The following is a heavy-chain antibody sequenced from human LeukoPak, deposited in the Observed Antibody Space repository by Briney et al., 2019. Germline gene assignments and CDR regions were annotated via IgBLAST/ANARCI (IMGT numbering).Heavy chain of an antibody. CDR3: ARVSSGSYHYYYYYMDV. CDR2: ISAYNGNT. CDR1: GYTFTSYG. J-gene: IGHJ6*03. Sequence: ASVKVSCKASGYTFTSYGISWARQAPGQGLEWMGWISAYNGNTNYAQKLQGRVTMTTDTSTSTAYMELRSLRSDDTAVYYCARVSSGSYHYYYYYMDVWGKGTTVTVSS. D-gene: IGHD1-26*01. V-gene: IGHV1-18*01.